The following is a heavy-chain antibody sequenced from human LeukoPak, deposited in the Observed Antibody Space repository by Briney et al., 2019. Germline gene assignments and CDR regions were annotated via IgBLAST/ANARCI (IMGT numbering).Heavy chain of an antibody. J-gene: IGHJ5*02. CDR1: GGSVSSTSYY. CDR3: ARQGFRSTWFDP. Sequence: PSETLSLTCTVSGGSVSSTSYYWGWIRQPPGKGLEWIGSFNYSGSSYYNPSLKSRVTISVDTSKNQFSLKVNSVTAADTAVYYCARQGFRSTWFDPWGQGTLVTVSS. V-gene: IGHV4-39*01. CDR2: FNYSGSS.